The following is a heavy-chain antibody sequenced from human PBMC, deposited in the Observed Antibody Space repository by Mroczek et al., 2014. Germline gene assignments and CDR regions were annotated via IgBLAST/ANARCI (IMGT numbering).Heavy chain of an antibody. CDR2: IYYSGST. CDR3: ARDGDDSSGYYLFGMDV. J-gene: IGHJ6*02. V-gene: IGHV4-59*01. D-gene: IGHD3-22*01. Sequence: QVQLQESGPGLVKPSETLSLTCTVSGGSISSYYWSWIRQPPGKGLEWIGYIYYSGSTNYNPSLKSRVTISVDTSKNQFSLKLSSVTAADTAVYYCARDGDDSSGYYLFGMDVWGQGTTVTVSS. CDR1: GGSISSYY.